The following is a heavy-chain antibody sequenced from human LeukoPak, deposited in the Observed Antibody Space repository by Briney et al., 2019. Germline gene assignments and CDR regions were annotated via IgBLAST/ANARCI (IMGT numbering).Heavy chain of an antibody. V-gene: IGHV3-21*01. D-gene: IGHD1-26*01. CDR1: GFTFSSYS. CDR2: ISSSSSYI. CDR3: ARDGLIVGAASPFDY. Sequence: PGGSLRLSCAASGFTFSSYSMNWVRQAPGKGLEWVSSISSSSSYIYYADSVKGRFTIPRDNAKNSLYLQMNSLRAEDTAVYYCARDGLIVGAASPFDYWGQGTLVTVSS. J-gene: IGHJ4*02.